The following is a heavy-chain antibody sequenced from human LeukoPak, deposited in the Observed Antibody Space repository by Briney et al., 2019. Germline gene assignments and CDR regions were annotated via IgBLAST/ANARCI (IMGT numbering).Heavy chain of an antibody. CDR2: ISSSSSYI. CDR1: GFTFSSYS. V-gene: IGHV3-21*01. CDR3: ARDWSARPPTDY. D-gene: IGHD6-6*01. Sequence: GGSLRLSCAASGFTFSSYSMNWVRQAPGKGLEWVSSISSSSSYIYYADSVKGRFTISRDNAKNSLYLQMNSLRAEDTAVYYRARDWSARPPTDYWGQGTLVTVSS. J-gene: IGHJ4*02.